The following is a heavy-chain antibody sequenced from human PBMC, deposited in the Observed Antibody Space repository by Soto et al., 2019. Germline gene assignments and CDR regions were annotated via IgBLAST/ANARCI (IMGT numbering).Heavy chain of an antibody. Sequence: EVQLLESGGGLVQPGGSLRLSCAASGFTFSSYAMSWVRQAPGKGLEWVSYISSGGSSTYYADSVKGRFTISRDNAKKSLYLQMNSLRVEDTAVYYCARAYYDSSSYYYPDYWGQGTLVTVSS. CDR2: ISSGGSST. CDR1: GFTFSSYA. V-gene: IGHV3-48*03. J-gene: IGHJ4*02. CDR3: ARAYYDSSSYYYPDY. D-gene: IGHD3-22*01.